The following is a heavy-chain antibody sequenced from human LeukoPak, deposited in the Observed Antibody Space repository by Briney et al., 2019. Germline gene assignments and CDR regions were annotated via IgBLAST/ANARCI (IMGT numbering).Heavy chain of an antibody. J-gene: IGHJ4*02. V-gene: IGHV3-23*01. CDR3: AKGPTDSCWEKLHD. D-gene: IGHD1-26*01. CDR2: IGENDGRT. Sequence: PGGSLRLSCAAAGLTVTTLAMTWVRQAPGKGLDWVAVIGENDGRTYYADSVKGRFTISRDESKDTLYLQRNSLRAEDTSGYYCAKGPTDSCWEKLHDWRQGALVTVSS. CDR1: GLTVTTLA.